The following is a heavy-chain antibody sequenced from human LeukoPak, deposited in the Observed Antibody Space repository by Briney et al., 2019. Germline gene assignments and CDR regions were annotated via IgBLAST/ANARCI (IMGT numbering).Heavy chain of an antibody. CDR2: IYYSGST. CDR3: ARVGGSYDILTYDY. J-gene: IGHJ4*02. CDR1: GGSISSYY. D-gene: IGHD3-9*01. V-gene: IGHV4-59*01. Sequence: SETLSLTCTVSGGSISSYYWSWIRQPPGKGLEWIGYIYYSGSTNYNPSLKSRVTISVDTSKNQFSLKPSSVTAADTAVYYCARVGGSYDILTYDYWGQGTLVTVSS.